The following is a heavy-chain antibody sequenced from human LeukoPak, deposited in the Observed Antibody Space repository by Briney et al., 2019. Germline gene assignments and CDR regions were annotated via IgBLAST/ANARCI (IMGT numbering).Heavy chain of an antibody. CDR1: GYTFTSYG. CDR3: ARDPGIAVAGYFDY. V-gene: IGHV1-18*01. Sequence: ASVKVSCKASGYTFTSYGISWVRQAPGQGLEWMGWISAYNGNTNYAQKLQGRVTMTTDTSTSTAYMELRSLRSDDTAVYYCARDPGIAVAGYFDYWGQGTLVTVSS. CDR2: ISAYNGNT. J-gene: IGHJ4*02. D-gene: IGHD6-19*01.